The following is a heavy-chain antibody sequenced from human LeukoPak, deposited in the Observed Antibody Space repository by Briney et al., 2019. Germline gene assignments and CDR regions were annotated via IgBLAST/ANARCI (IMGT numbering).Heavy chain of an antibody. Sequence: PGGSLRLSCAASGFTFSSYAMHWVRQAPGKGLEWVAVISYDGSNKYYADSVKGRFTISRDNSKNTLYLQMNSLKAEDTAVYYCARDQRSGWYSAEDYWGQGTLVTVSS. CDR3: ARDQRSGWYSAEDY. CDR1: GFTFSSYA. CDR2: ISYDGSNK. J-gene: IGHJ4*02. D-gene: IGHD6-19*01. V-gene: IGHV3-30-3*01.